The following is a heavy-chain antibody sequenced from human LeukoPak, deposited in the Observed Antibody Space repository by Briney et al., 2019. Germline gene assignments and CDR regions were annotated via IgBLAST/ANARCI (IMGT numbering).Heavy chain of an antibody. CDR2: INHSGRT. CDR3: ARDKYSGSYFLDAFDI. D-gene: IGHD1-26*01. J-gene: IGHJ3*02. V-gene: IGHV4-34*01. CDR1: GGSFSGYY. Sequence: SETLSLTCAVYGGSFSGYYWSWIRQPPGKGLEWIGEINHSGRTNYNPSLKSRVTISVDTSKNQFSLKLSSVTAADTAVYYCARDKYSGSYFLDAFDIWGQGTMVTVSS.